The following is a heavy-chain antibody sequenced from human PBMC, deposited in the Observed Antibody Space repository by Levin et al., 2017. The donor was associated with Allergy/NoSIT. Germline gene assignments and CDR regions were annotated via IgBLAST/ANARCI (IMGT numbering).Heavy chain of an antibody. CDR2: ISGSGGST. V-gene: IGHV3-23*01. CDR1: GFTFSSYA. CDR3: AWGVGSSITTSAFDI. Sequence: GESLKISCAASGFTFSSYAMSWVRQAPGKGLEWVSAISGSGGSTYYADSVKGRFTISRDNSKNTLYLQMNSLRAEDTAVYYCAWGVGSSITTSAFDIWGQGTMVTVSS. D-gene: IGHD3-22*01. J-gene: IGHJ3*02.